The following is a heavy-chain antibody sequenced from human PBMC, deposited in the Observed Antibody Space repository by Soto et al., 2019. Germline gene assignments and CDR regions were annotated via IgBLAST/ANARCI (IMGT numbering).Heavy chain of an antibody. CDR1: GYTFTSYD. V-gene: IGHV1-8*01. CDR2: MNPNSGNT. CDR3: ARGITIFGVVDP. J-gene: IGHJ5*02. D-gene: IGHD3-3*01. Sequence: QVQLVQSGAEVEKPGASVKVSCKASGYTFTSYDINWVRQANGHGLEWMGWMNPNSGNTGDAQKFQGRVTMTRNTSINTAYMELSSLRSEDTAVYYCARGITIFGVVDPGGQGTLVAVSS.